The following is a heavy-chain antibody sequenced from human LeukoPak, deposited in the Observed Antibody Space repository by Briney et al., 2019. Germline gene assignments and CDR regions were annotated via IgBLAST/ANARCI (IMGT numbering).Heavy chain of an antibody. CDR1: GGSFSGYY. J-gene: IGHJ4*02. CDR2: INHSGST. D-gene: IGHD6-19*01. CDR3: ARDRQHSSGWYGYYFDY. V-gene: IGHV4-34*01. Sequence: SETLSLTCAVYGGSFSGYYWSWIRQPPGKGLEWIGEINHSGSTNYNPSLKSRVTISVDTSKNQFSLKLSSVTAADTAVYYCARDRQHSSGWYGYYFDYWGQGTLVTVSS.